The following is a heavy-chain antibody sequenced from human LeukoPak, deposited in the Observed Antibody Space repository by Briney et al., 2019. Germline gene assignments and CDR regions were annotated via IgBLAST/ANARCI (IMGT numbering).Heavy chain of an antibody. Sequence: GGSLRLPCAASGFTVSSNYMSWVRQAPGKGLEWGSVIYSGGSTYYADSVKGRFTISRDNSKNTLYLQMNSLRAEDTAVYYCAREQEYSSAWFDPWGQGTLVTVSS. CDR3: AREQEYSSAWFDP. J-gene: IGHJ5*02. CDR1: GFTVSSNY. D-gene: IGHD6-6*01. V-gene: IGHV3-53*01. CDR2: IYSGGST.